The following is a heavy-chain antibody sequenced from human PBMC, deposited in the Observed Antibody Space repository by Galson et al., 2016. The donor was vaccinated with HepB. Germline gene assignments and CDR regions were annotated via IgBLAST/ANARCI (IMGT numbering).Heavy chain of an antibody. J-gene: IGHJ3*02. Sequence: QSGAEVKKPGESLQISCQAFGYTFRSYWIGWLRQMTGKGPECMGIIFPAYSDTRYNPAFKGQVTISADKTINTATLEWSTLKASDTAMYYCVRSVPGYTDVFDIWGQGTKVTVSS. CDR2: IFPAYSDT. CDR3: VRSVPGYTDVFDI. D-gene: IGHD5-12*01. V-gene: IGHV5-51*01. CDR1: GYTFRSYW.